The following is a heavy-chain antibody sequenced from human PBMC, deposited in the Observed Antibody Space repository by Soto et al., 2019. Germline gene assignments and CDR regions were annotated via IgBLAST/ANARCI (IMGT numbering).Heavy chain of an antibody. J-gene: IGHJ6*02. CDR1: GGSISSYY. CDR3: ARVRRARPGIAAGGNYYHGMDV. V-gene: IGHV4-59*01. Sequence: SSETLSLTCTVSGGSISSYYWSWIRQPPGKGLEWIGYIYYSGSTNYNPSLKSRITISVDTSKNQFSLKLSPVTAADTAVYYCARVRRARPGIAAGGNYYHGMDVWGQGTTLTVSS. D-gene: IGHD6-13*01. CDR2: IYYSGST.